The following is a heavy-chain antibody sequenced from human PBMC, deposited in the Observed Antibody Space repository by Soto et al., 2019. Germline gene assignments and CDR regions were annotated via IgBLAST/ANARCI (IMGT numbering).Heavy chain of an antibody. CDR3: ARGRPFGELGEQKFDP. D-gene: IGHD3-10*01. Sequence: QVQLQESGPGLVKPSQTLSLTCTVSGGSISSGGYYWSWIRQHPGKGLEWIGYIYYSGSTYYNPSLKSRVTISVDTSKNQFSLKLSSVAAADTAVYYCARGRPFGELGEQKFDPWGQGTLVTVSS. CDR1: GGSISSGGYY. J-gene: IGHJ5*02. V-gene: IGHV4-31*03. CDR2: IYYSGST.